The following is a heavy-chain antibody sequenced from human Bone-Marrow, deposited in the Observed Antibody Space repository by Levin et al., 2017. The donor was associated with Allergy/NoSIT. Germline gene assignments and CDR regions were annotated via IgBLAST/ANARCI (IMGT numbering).Heavy chain of an antibody. J-gene: IGHJ6*03. V-gene: IGHV3-21*01. D-gene: IGHD2-2*01. CDR1: GFTFSSYS. Sequence: GGSLRLSCAASGFTFSSYSMNWVRQAPGKGLEWVSSISSSSSYIYYADSVKGRFTISRDNAKNSLYLQMNSLRAEDTAVYYCARVGLGYCSSTSCYAHYDYYMDVWGKGTTVTVSS. CDR2: ISSSSSYI. CDR3: ARVGLGYCSSTSCYAHYDYYMDV.